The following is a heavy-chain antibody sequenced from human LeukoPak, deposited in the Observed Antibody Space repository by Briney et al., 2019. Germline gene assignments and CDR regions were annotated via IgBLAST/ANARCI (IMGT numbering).Heavy chain of an antibody. Sequence: SQTLSLTCTVSGGSISSGGYYWSWIRQPPGKGLEWIGYIYHSGSTYYNPSLKSRVTISVDRSKNQFSLKLSSVTAADTAVYYCASLPLNYGGNSDRGPNDYWGQGTLVTVSS. CDR2: IYHSGST. J-gene: IGHJ4*02. V-gene: IGHV4-30-2*01. D-gene: IGHD4-23*01. CDR3: ASLPLNYGGNSDRGPNDY. CDR1: GGSISSGGYY.